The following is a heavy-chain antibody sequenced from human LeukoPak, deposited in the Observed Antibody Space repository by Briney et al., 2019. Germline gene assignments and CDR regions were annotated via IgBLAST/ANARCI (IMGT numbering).Heavy chain of an antibody. V-gene: IGHV3-7*01. CDR2: IKQDGSEK. J-gene: IGHJ6*03. D-gene: IGHD6-6*01. Sequence: GGSLRLSCAASGFTFSSYWMSWVRQAPGKGLEWVANIKQDGSEKYYVDSVKGRFTISRDNAKNSLYLQMNSLRAEDTAVYYCARSISAARSYYYYYMDVWGKGTTVTVSS. CDR1: GFTFSSYW. CDR3: ARSISAARSYYYYYMDV.